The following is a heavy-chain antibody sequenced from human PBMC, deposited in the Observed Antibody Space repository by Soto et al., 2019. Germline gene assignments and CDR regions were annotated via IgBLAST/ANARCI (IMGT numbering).Heavy chain of an antibody. Sequence: QVQLVQSGAEVKKPWSSVKVSCKASGGTFSSYAISWVRQAPGQGLEWMGGIIPIFGTANYAQKFQGRVTITADESTSTEYMALSSLRSEDTAVYYCARGVAARPSNWFDPWGQGNLVTVSS. CDR1: GGTFSSYA. J-gene: IGHJ5*02. CDR2: IIPIFGTA. D-gene: IGHD6-6*01. V-gene: IGHV1-69*12. CDR3: ARGVAARPSNWFDP.